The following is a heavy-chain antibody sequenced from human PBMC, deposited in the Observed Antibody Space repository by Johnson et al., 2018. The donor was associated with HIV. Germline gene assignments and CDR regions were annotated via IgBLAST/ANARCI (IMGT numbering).Heavy chain of an antibody. J-gene: IGHJ3*02. Sequence: EQLVESGGGLVKPGGSLRLSCAVSGFTFSNAWMSWVRQAPGKGLEWVGRIKSKTDGGTTDYAAPVKGRFTISRDDSKNTLYLQMNSLRAEDTAVYYCESSWGNAFDIWGQGTMVTVSS. CDR3: ESSWGNAFDI. D-gene: IGHD7-27*01. CDR2: IKSKTDGGTT. CDR1: GFTFSNAW. V-gene: IGHV3-15*01.